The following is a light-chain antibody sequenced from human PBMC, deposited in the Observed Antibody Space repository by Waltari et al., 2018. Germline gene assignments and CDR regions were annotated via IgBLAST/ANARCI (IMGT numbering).Light chain of an antibody. CDR3: QQRRSWPLT. CDR2: DTS. V-gene: IGKV3-11*01. CDR1: HSVDWY. J-gene: IGKJ4*01. Sequence: EIVLTQSPATLSLSPGERVTLSCRASHSVDWYLAWYQQRPGQPPRLLIYDTSNRAPGIPARVSGSGSDTDFTLTISSLEPEDFAVYYCQQRRSWPLTFGGGTKVEIE.